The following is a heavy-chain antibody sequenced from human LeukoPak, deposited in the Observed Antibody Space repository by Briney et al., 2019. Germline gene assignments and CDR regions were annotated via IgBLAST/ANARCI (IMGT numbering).Heavy chain of an antibody. CDR1: GYTFTSYD. V-gene: IGHV1-8*01. CDR3: ARGPRIAAAGTPLLFDY. Sequence: ASVKVSCEASGYTFTSYDINWVRQATGQGLEWMGWMNPNSGNTGYAQKFQGRVTMTRNTSISTAYMELSSLRSEDTAVYYCARGPRIAAAGTPLLFDYWGQGTLVTVSS. CDR2: MNPNSGNT. D-gene: IGHD6-13*01. J-gene: IGHJ4*02.